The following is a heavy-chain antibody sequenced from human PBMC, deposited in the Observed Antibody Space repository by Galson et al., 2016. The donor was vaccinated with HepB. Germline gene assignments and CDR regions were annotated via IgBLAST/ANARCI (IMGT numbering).Heavy chain of an antibody. CDR2: IRSKAYGERT. V-gene: IGHV3-49*03. CDR3: TRDVNRRGYYDP. Sequence: SLRLSCAASGFTFGDYAVIWFRQAPGKGLEWVSFIRSKAYGERTMYAASVKGRFTISRDDSKSIAYLQMDSVQTDDTAVYFCTRDVNRRGYYDPWGQGSLVTGSS. J-gene: IGHJ5*02. D-gene: IGHD1-26*01. CDR1: GFTFGDYA.